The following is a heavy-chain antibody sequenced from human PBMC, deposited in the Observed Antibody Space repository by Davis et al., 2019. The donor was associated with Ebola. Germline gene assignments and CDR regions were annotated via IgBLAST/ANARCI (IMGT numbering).Heavy chain of an antibody. J-gene: IGHJ5*02. V-gene: IGHV1-46*01. CDR3: ARDEILYSTRVSGPLDS. Sequence: AASVKVSCKASGYTFTSYYMHWVRQAPGQGLEWMGIINPSGGSTSYAQKFQGRVTTTRDTSTGTVYMELSGLRYEDTAVYYCARDEILYSTRVSGPLDSWGQGTLVTVSS. D-gene: IGHD2-15*01. CDR2: INPSGGST. CDR1: GYTFTSYY.